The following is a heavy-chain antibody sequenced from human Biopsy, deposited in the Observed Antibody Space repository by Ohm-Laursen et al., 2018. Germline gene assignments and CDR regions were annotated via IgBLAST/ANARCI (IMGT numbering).Heavy chain of an antibody. CDR3: ASRSLFFRYFAS. Sequence: TLSLTCSVSVSSVSHDYFWTWIRQPPGKGLEWIGSIYHGTDTSYNPSVETRVAITLDKAKSEFSLRIDSVTAADTAVYYCASRSLFFRYFASWGQGTPVTVSS. J-gene: IGHJ4*02. CDR1: VSSVSHDYF. D-gene: IGHD3-9*01. V-gene: IGHV4-38-2*01. CDR2: IYHGTDT.